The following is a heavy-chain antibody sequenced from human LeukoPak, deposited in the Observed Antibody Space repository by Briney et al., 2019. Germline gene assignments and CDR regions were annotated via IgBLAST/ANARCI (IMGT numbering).Heavy chain of an antibody. CDR3: TRLLTGDWLRTYYYYYGMDV. J-gene: IGHJ6*02. D-gene: IGHD7-27*01. CDR1: GFTFSGSA. CDR2: IRSKANSYAT. V-gene: IGHV3-73*01. Sequence: GGSLRLSCAASGFTFSGSAMHWVRQASGKGLEWVGRIRSKANSYATAYAASVKGRFTISRDDSKNTAYLQMNSLKTEDTAVYYCTRLLTGDWLRTYYYYYGMDVWGQGTTVTVSS.